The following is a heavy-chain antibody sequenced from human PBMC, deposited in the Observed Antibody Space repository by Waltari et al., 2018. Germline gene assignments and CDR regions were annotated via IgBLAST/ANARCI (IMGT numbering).Heavy chain of an antibody. CDR1: GFNFGAYG. CDR3: ARPRGGNVFDMEV. J-gene: IGHJ6*02. D-gene: IGHD1-1*01. V-gene: IGHV3-33*01. CDR2: IGFDGHNE. Sequence: QVQLVESGGGVVQPGGSLRLSCAASGFNFGAYGMHWVRQAPGKGVEWVAVIGFDGHNEYYVDSVKGRFTISRDNSKNTLYLQMNSLRVEDTAVYYCARPRGGNVFDMEVWGQGTTVTVSS.